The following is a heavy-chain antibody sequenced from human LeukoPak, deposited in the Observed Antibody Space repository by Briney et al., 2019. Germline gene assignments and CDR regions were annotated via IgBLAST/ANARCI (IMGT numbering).Heavy chain of an antibody. CDR1: GFTFDDYT. Sequence: GGSLRLSCAASGFTFDDYTMHWVRHAPGKGLEWVSLISWDGGSTYYAGSVKGRFTISRDNSKNSLYLQMNSLRTEDTALYYCAKDRGYYDSSGYFDYWGQGTLVTVSS. CDR2: ISWDGGST. J-gene: IGHJ4*02. CDR3: AKDRGYYDSSGYFDY. V-gene: IGHV3-43*01. D-gene: IGHD3-22*01.